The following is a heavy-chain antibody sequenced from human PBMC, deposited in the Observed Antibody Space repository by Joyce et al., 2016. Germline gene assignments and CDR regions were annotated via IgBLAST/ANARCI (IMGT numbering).Heavy chain of an antibody. V-gene: IGHV3-48*03. Sequence: EVQLVASGGGLVQPGGSLRLSCAVSGIIFSKKEMKWFRQAPGKGLEWVSSNNSDDSRIHYADSVRGRFTISRDNARNSLYLEMNSLRVEDTAIDYCTTPSCANWGQGSLVTVSS. J-gene: IGHJ4*02. CDR2: NNSDDSRI. CDR3: TTPSCAN. D-gene: IGHD2-2*01. CDR1: GIIFSKKE.